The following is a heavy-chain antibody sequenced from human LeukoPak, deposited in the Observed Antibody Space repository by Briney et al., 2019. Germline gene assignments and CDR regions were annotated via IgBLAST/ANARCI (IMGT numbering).Heavy chain of an antibody. J-gene: IGHJ6*02. D-gene: IGHD6-13*01. CDR1: GYSFTSYW. CDR2: INPGDADT. Sequence: GESLKISCKGSGYSFTSYWIGWVRQMPGTGLEWMGIINPGDADTRYTPSFQGQVTISADKSISTAYLQWSSLKASDTAIYYCARHRAAGGGYYYGMDVWGQGTTVTVSS. V-gene: IGHV5-51*01. CDR3: ARHRAAGGGYYYGMDV.